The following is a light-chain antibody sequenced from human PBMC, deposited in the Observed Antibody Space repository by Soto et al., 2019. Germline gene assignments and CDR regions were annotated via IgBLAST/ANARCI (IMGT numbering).Light chain of an antibody. CDR3: SSYTSSNTVV. V-gene: IGLV2-14*01. CDR2: EVS. Sequence: QSALTQPASVSGSPGQSITISCTGTSSDVGIYNYVSWYQQHPGKAPKLMIYEVSNRPSGVSNRFSGSKSGSTASLTISGLQAEDEADYYCSSYTSSNTVVFGGGTKLTVL. J-gene: IGLJ2*01. CDR1: SSDVGIYNY.